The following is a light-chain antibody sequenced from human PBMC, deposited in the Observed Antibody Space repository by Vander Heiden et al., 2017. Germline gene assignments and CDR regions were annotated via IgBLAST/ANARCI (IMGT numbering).Light chain of an antibody. CDR2: DAS. Sequence: EFVLPQSPATLSLSPGARATISGRASQSVSSYLAWYQQQPGQAPRLLIYDASNRATGSPARLSSSGSGTDVTLTISSLEPEDYAVYYCQQHSNWPPLTFGGGTKVEIK. V-gene: IGKV3-11*01. J-gene: IGKJ4*01. CDR3: QQHSNWPPLT. CDR1: QSVSSY.